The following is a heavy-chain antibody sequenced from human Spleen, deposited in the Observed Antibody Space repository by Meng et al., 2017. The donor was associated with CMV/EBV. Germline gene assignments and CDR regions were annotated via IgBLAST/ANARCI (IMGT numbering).Heavy chain of an antibody. Sequence: SGFSFSSYSMIWVRQAPGKGLEWVSSIAPSTTYIYYGDSVRGRFTISRDNAKKSLYLQMNSLRGEDTAVYYCARARGGAAVFYNFDCWGQGTLVTVSS. CDR2: IAPSTTYI. CDR1: GFSFSSYS. J-gene: IGHJ4*02. V-gene: IGHV3-21*01. CDR3: ARARGGAAVFYNFDC. D-gene: IGHD6-13*01.